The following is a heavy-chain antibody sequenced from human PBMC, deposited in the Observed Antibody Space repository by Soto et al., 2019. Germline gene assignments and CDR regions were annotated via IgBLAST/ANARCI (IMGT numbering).Heavy chain of an antibody. Sequence: GGSLRLSCAASGFTFSSYAMSWVRQAPGKGLEWVSAISGSGGSTYYADSVKGRFTISRDNSKNTLYLQMNSLRAEDTAVYYCAKGSYSSSWYDLVYYYYGMDVWGQGTTVTVSS. J-gene: IGHJ6*02. CDR2: ISGSGGST. CDR1: GFTFSSYA. D-gene: IGHD6-13*01. V-gene: IGHV3-23*01. CDR3: AKGSYSSSWYDLVYYYYGMDV.